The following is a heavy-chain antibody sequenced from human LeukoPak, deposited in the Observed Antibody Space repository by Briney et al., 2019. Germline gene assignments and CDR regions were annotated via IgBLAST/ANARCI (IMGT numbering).Heavy chain of an antibody. Sequence: SETLSLTCTVSGGSISSSSDYWGWIRQPPGKGLEWIGIINYSGSTYYNPSLESRVTISADTSKNQFSLKLSSVTAADTAVYYCARRRSYYGWVDPWGQGTLVTVSS. V-gene: IGHV4-39*01. D-gene: IGHD3-10*01. J-gene: IGHJ5*02. CDR3: ARRRSYYGWVDP. CDR2: INYSGST. CDR1: GGSISSSSDY.